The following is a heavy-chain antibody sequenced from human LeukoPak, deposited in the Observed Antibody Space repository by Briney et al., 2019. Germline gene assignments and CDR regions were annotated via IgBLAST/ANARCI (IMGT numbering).Heavy chain of an antibody. CDR3: ARLVRCSSTSCRPVGFDY. Sequence: GGSLRLSCAASGFTFSSYWMSWVRQAPVKGLEWVANIKQDGSEKYYVDSVKGRFTISRDNAKNSLYLQMNSLRAEDTAVYYCARLVRCSSTSCRPVGFDYWGQGTLVTVSS. CDR2: IKQDGSEK. J-gene: IGHJ4*02. CDR1: GFTFSSYW. V-gene: IGHV3-7*04. D-gene: IGHD2-2*01.